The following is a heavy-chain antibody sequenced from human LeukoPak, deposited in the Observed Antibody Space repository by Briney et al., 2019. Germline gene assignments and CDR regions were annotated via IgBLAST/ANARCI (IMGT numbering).Heavy chain of an antibody. CDR1: GFTFSSYS. Sequence: GGSLRLFCAASGFTFSSYSMNWVRQAPGKGLEWVSSISSSSSYIYYADSVKGRFTISRDNAKNSLYLQMNSLRAEDTAVYYCASLCITIFGVVIRPFDYWGQGTLVTVSS. J-gene: IGHJ4*02. V-gene: IGHV3-21*01. CDR3: ASLCITIFGVVIRPFDY. D-gene: IGHD3-3*01. CDR2: ISSSSSYI.